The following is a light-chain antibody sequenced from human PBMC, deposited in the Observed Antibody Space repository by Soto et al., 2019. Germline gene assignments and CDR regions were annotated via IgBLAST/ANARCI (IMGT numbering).Light chain of an antibody. J-gene: IGKJ4*01. Sequence: DIQLTQSPSFLSASVGDRVTITCRASQDISTHLAWYQQKPGRAPKLLIFSASTLQSGVPSGFSGSGSGTEFTLTISSLQPEDFATYYCQQVKHYPLTFGGGTTEEIK. CDR2: SAS. CDR3: QQVKHYPLT. V-gene: IGKV1-9*01. CDR1: QDISTH.